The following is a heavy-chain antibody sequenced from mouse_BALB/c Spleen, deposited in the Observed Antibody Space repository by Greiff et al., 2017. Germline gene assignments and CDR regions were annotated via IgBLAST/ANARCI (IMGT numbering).Heavy chain of an antibody. CDR3: ASSTGTRDYYAMDY. J-gene: IGHJ4*01. CDR2: ISSGSSTI. V-gene: IGHV5-17*02. Sequence: EVNLVESGGGLVQPGGSRKLSCAASGFTFSSFGMHWVRQAPEKGLEWVAYISSGSSTIYYADTVKGRFTISRDNPKNTLFLQMTSLRSEDTAMYYCASSTGTRDYYAMDYWGQGTSVTVSS. D-gene: IGHD4-1*02. CDR1: GFTFSSFG.